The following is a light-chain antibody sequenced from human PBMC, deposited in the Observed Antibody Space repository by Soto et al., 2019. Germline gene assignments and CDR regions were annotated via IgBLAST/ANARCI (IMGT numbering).Light chain of an antibody. J-gene: IGKJ1*01. Sequence: IQMTQSPSSLSSSVGYRFSITCRASQGIRNDLGWYQQKPVKAPKRLIYGVFNLQSGVPSRFSGSGSGTEFTLTISSLQPEDFATYYCLQHNNYPWTFGQGTKVDI. CDR1: QGIRND. CDR3: LQHNNYPWT. V-gene: IGKV1-17*01. CDR2: GVF.